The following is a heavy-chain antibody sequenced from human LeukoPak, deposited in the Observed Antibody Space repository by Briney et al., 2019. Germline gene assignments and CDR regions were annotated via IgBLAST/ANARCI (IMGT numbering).Heavy chain of an antibody. CDR1: GFIFSSYN. D-gene: IGHD3-9*01. CDR3: ARDTILDY. Sequence: GGSLRLSCAASGFIFSSYNINWVRQAPGKGLEWVSSISSSSTYIYYADSVKGRFTISRDNAKNSVYLQMISLRAEDTAVYYCARDTILDYWGQGTLVTVSS. CDR2: ISSSSTYI. V-gene: IGHV3-21*01. J-gene: IGHJ4*02.